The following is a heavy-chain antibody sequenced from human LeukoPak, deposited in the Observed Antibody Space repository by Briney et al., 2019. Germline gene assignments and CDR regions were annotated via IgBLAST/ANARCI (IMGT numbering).Heavy chain of an antibody. Sequence: SETLSLTCTVSGGSISSYYWTWIRQPPGKGLEWIGIIYYSGSTYYNPSLKSRLTISVDMSKNQFSLKLSSVTATDTAVYYCARRGYCSSTSCYEYWFDPWGKGTLVTVSS. CDR1: GGSISSYY. D-gene: IGHD2-2*01. CDR2: IYYSGST. J-gene: IGHJ5*02. CDR3: ARRGYCSSTSCYEYWFDP. V-gene: IGHV4-59*04.